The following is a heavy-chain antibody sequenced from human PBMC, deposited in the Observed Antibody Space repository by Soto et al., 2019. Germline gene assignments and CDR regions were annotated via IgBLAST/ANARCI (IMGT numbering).Heavy chain of an antibody. CDR1: GGSISSSKW. CDR2: IYHSGST. D-gene: IGHD6-6*01. Sequence: QMQLQESGPGLVKPSGTLSLTCGVSGGSISSSKWWTWVRQPPGKGPEWIGEIYHSGSTNYNPSLLTRVTISLAKSKNQFSLALTSVTAADTAVYYCASQDYSSSTDASFLVNGYFDLWGRGILVTVSS. CDR3: ASQDYSSSTDASFLVNGYFDL. J-gene: IGHJ2*01. V-gene: IGHV4-4*02.